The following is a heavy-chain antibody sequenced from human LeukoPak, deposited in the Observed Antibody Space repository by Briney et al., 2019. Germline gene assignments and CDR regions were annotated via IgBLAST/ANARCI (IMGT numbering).Heavy chain of an antibody. J-gene: IGHJ4*02. D-gene: IGHD3-3*01. CDR1: GFTFSGSA. CDR2: ISYSGANS. CDR3: AKDPGFWSGYKDY. Sequence: GGSLRLSCAASGFTFSGSAMSWVRQAPGEGLEWVSLISYSGANSYYTDSVRGRFTISRDNSKNTLYLQMNSLRPEDTAVYYCAKDPGFWSGYKDYWGQGTLVTVSS. V-gene: IGHV3-23*01.